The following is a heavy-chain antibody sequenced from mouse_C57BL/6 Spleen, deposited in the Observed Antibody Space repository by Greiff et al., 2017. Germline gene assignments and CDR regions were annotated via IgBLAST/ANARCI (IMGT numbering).Heavy chain of an antibody. Sequence: QVQLQQSGAELVRPGASVKLSCKASGYTFTDYYINWVKQRPGQGLEWIARIYPGSGNTYYNEKFKGKATLTAEKSSSTAYMQLSSLTSEDSAVYFCAREGWPSFDYWGQGTTL. V-gene: IGHV1-76*01. J-gene: IGHJ2*01. CDR1: GYTFTDYY. CDR3: AREGWPSFDY. D-gene: IGHD2-3*01. CDR2: IYPGSGNT.